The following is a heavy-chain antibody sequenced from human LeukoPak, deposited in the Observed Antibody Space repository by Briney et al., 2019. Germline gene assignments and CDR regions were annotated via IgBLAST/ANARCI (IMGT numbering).Heavy chain of an antibody. CDR1: SFTFSSYS. V-gene: IGHV3-21*01. CDR3: ARDDSHGYHFFDS. Sequence: GGSLRLSCAASSFTFSSYSMNWIRHAPGEGLEWVSSISGSGEFIYYADSLKGRFTISRDNGKNSLYLQMNSLRAEDTAVYFCARDDSHGYHFFDSWGQGTLVTVSS. J-gene: IGHJ4*02. D-gene: IGHD3-22*01. CDR2: ISGSGEFI.